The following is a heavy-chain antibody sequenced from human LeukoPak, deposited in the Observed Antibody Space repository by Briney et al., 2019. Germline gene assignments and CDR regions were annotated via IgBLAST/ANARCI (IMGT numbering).Heavy chain of an antibody. D-gene: IGHD5-24*01. V-gene: IGHV1-18*01. CDR2: ISAYNGNT. Sequence: ASVKVSCKASGYTFTSYDINWVRQAPGQGLEWMGWISAYNGNTNYAQKLQGRVTMTTDTSTSTAYMELRSLRSDDTAVYYCARTMATPGNWFDPWGQGTLVTVSS. J-gene: IGHJ5*02. CDR3: ARTMATPGNWFDP. CDR1: GYTFTSYD.